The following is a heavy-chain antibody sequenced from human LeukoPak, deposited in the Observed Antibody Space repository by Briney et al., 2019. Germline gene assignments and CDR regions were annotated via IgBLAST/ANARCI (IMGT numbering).Heavy chain of an antibody. J-gene: IGHJ4*02. Sequence: GGSLRLSCAVSGFTVTSCCMHWVRQVPGKEPVWVSRFDPDGTSATYADSVKGRFIISRDSAKNTLYLQMNSLRAEDTAVYYCATSPPIKGGFDSWGQGTLVTVSS. CDR1: GFTVTSCC. V-gene: IGHV3-74*01. D-gene: IGHD2-21*01. CDR3: ATSPPIKGGFDS. CDR2: FDPDGTSA.